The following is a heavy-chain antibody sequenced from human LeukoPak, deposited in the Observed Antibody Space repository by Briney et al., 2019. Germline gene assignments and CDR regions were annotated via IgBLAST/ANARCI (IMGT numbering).Heavy chain of an antibody. J-gene: IGHJ4*02. CDR1: GSTFRNDV. CDR3: ARGLTVADRTQVPPDY. CDR2: ISIRGGTM. D-gene: IGHD6-19*01. V-gene: IGHV3-48*03. Sequence: PAGGSRRPSCASSGSTFRNDVMRCGRPAGREGLEGHSYISIRGGTMYYADSVKGRCTISRDNAKIALYLQMNGLRAEDTAVYYCARGLTVADRTQVPPDYWGQGSLVTVSS.